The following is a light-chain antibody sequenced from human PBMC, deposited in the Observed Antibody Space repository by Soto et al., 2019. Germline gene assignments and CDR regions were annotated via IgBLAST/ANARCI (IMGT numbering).Light chain of an antibody. CDR2: GAS. J-gene: IGKJ2*01. CDR3: QHYASLPTT. Sequence: EIVLTQSPGTLSLSPGDRATLSCRASQTIGRNFLAWYQQKPGQAPRLLIYGASIRATGIPDRFSVSGSGTDFTLTISRLEPEDCGVYYCQHYASLPTTFGQGMKLEIK. CDR1: QTIGRNF. V-gene: IGKV3-20*01.